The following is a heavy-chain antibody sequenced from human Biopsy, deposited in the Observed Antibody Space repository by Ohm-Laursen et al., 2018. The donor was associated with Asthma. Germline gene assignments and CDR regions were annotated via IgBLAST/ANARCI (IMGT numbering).Heavy chain of an antibody. CDR1: GFTFRSYA. CDR2: GGSYYVGGHK. J-gene: IGHJ4*01. D-gene: IGHD2-21*01. V-gene: IGHV3-30-3*01. Sequence: SLRLSCTASGFTFRSYAMHWVRQAPGKGLEWVAVGGSYYVGGHKYYSDSVNGRFTVSRDDSKNTLYLQMNSLSPDDTAVYYCARDVRDWYLPAFDFWGQGTLVTVSS. CDR3: ARDVRDWYLPAFDF.